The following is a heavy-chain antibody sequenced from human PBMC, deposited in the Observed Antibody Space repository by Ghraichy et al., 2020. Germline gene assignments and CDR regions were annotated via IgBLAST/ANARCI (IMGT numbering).Heavy chain of an antibody. V-gene: IGHV1-2*02. CDR3: ARDWGTGWYLSDL. J-gene: IGHJ5*02. CDR1: GYTFTGYY. CDR2: VNSHTGGA. Sequence: ASVKVSCKASGYTFTGYYMHWVRQAPGQGLEWMGWVNSHTGGAAYAQKFQGRVTMTRDTSITTVYMELSSLKSDDTAVYFCARDWGTGWYLSDLWGQGTPVTVSS. D-gene: IGHD6-19*01.